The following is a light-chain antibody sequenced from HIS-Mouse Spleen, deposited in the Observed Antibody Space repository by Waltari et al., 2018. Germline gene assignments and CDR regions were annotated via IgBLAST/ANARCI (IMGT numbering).Light chain of an antibody. V-gene: IGLV1-40*01. CDR2: GNS. J-gene: IGLJ1*01. CDR1: SSNTAAGHD. CDR3: QSYDSSLSGYV. Sequence: QSVLTQPPSLSGAPGQRVTISCTGSSSNTAAGHDVHWYQQLPGTAPKLLISGNSNRPSGVPDRFSGSKSGTSASLAITGLQAEDEADYYCQSYDSSLSGYVFGTGTKVTVL.